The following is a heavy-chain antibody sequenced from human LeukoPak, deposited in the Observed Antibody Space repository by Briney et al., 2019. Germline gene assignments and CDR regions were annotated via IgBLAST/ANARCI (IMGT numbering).Heavy chain of an antibody. CDR2: INPNSGGT. V-gene: IGHV1-2*02. CDR3: ARDGSRDRVTTFNY. CDR1: GYTFTGYY. Sequence: ASVKVSCKASGYTFTGYYMHWVRQAPGQGLEWMGWINPNSGGTNYAQKFQGRVTMTRDTSISTAYMELSRLRSDDTAVYYCARDGSRDRVTTFNYWGQGTLVTVSS. J-gene: IGHJ4*02. D-gene: IGHD2/OR15-2a*01.